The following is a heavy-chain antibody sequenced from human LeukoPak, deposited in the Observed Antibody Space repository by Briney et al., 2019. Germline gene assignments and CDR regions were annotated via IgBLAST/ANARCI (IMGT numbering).Heavy chain of an antibody. CDR3: AKRLKYYYGSGSYFDY. Sequence: PGGSLRLSCAASGFTFSSYAMSWVRQAPGKGLEWVSAISGSGGSTYYADSVKGRFTISRDNSKNTLYLQMNSLRAEDTAVYYCAKRLKYYYGSGSYFDYWGQGTLVTVSS. D-gene: IGHD3-10*01. V-gene: IGHV3-23*01. CDR1: GFTFSSYA. J-gene: IGHJ4*02. CDR2: ISGSGGST.